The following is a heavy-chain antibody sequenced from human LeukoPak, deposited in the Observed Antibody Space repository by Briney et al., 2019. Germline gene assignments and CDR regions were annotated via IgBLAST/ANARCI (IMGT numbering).Heavy chain of an antibody. CDR2: IYYRGST. CDR3: ARTTGNYGYYFDY. Sequence: SETLSHTCTVSSGSINFYYWSWIRQTPGKGLEWIGYIYYRGSTNYNPSLKSRVTISVDTPKNQFSLNLSSVTAADTAIYYCARTTGNYGYYFDYWGQGAQVTVSS. D-gene: IGHD1-7*01. V-gene: IGHV4-59*01. CDR1: SGSINFYY. J-gene: IGHJ4*02.